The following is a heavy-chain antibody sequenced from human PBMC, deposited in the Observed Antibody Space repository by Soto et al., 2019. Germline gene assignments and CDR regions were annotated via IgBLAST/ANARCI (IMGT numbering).Heavy chain of an antibody. J-gene: IGHJ4*02. Sequence: QLQLQESGPGLMKPSETLSLTCTVSGGSISSGNYVWAWIRQSPGKGLEWIGRIYYTGATYYNPSLKSRVTISVDTSASQFSLKLSSVTAADTAVYYCARHFNHMNGDDYFDYWGQGTLVTVSS. CDR3: ARHFNHMNGDDYFDY. CDR1: GGSISSGNYV. D-gene: IGHD4-17*01. V-gene: IGHV4-39*01. CDR2: IYYTGAT.